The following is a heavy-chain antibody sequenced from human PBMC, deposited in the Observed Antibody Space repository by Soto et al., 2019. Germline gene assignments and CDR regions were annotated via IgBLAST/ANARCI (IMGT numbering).Heavy chain of an antibody. CDR2: LSYDGVNN. CDR3: ARQILVASGRNSPFDY. Sequence: QVQLVESGGGVVQPGWSLRLSCEASGFTFSRYAMHWVRQAPGKGLEWLAILSYDGVNNYYADSVKGRFTISRDNSKNTLYLLMNKLSPDDTAVYYCARQILVASGRNSPFDYWGQGTLVSLSS. V-gene: IGHV3-30-3*01. J-gene: IGHJ4*02. CDR1: GFTFSRYA. D-gene: IGHD6-13*01.